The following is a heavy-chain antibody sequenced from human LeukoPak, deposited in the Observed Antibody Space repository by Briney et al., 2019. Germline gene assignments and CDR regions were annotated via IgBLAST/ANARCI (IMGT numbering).Heavy chain of an antibody. CDR3: ARADNGGNWFDP. CDR1: GYTFTTAA. CDR2: INTDNGNA. Sequence: GASVKVSCKASGYTFTTAAMHWVRRAPGQRLEWMGWINTDNGNAKYSQKFQGRVTITRDTSASTAYMELSSLKSEDTGVYYCARADNGGNWFDPWGQGTLVTVSS. V-gene: IGHV1-3*04. J-gene: IGHJ5*02. D-gene: IGHD4-23*01.